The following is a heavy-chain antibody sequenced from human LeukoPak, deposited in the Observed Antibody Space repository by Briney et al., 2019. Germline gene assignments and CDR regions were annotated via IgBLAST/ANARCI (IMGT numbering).Heavy chain of an antibody. CDR3: ARPNSSGWSSYWYFDL. Sequence: PSETLSLTCTVSGGSISSYYWSWIRQPPGKGLEWIGYIYYSGSTNYNPSLKSRVTISVDTSKNQFSLKLSSVTAADTAVYYCARPNSSGWSSYWYFDLWGRGTLVTDSS. CDR1: GGSISSYY. D-gene: IGHD6-19*01. V-gene: IGHV4-59*01. J-gene: IGHJ2*01. CDR2: IYYSGST.